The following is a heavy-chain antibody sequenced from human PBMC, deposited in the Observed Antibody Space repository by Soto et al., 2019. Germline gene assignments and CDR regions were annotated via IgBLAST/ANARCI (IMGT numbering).Heavy chain of an antibody. CDR3: AREGGSGNYRCYAMDV. V-gene: IGHV1-69*12. J-gene: IGHJ6*02. Sequence: QVQLVQSGAEVKKPGSSVKVSCKASGGTFSSYAISWVRQAPGQGLEWMGGIIPIFGTANYAQKFQGRVRIIADESTSTAYMELSSLSSEDTAVYYCAREGGSGNYRCYAMDVWGQGTTVTVSS. CDR2: IIPIFGTA. CDR1: GGTFSSYA. D-gene: IGHD3-10*01.